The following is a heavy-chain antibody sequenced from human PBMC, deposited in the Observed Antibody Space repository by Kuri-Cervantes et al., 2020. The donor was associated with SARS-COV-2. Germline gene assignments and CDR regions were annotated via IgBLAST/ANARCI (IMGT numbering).Heavy chain of an antibody. J-gene: IGHJ4*02. Sequence: SATLSLTCTVSGGSISSYYWSWIRQPAGKGLEWIGRIYTSGSTNYNPSLKSRVTMSVDTSKNQFSLKLSSVTAADTAVYYCARLRYCSSTSCWHFDYWGQGTLVTVSS. D-gene: IGHD2-2*01. CDR1: GGSISSYY. CDR3: ARLRYCSSTSCWHFDY. V-gene: IGHV4-4*07. CDR2: IYTSGST.